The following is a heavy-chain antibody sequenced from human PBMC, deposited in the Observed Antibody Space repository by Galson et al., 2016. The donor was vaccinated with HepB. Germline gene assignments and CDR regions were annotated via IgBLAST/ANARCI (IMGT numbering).Heavy chain of an antibody. CDR1: GGSISSSSYY. D-gene: IGHD3-22*01. Sequence: ETLSLTCTVSGGSISSSSYYWGWIRQPPGKGLEWIGSIYYRGSTYYNPSLKSRVTISVDTSKNQFSLKLSSVTAADTAVYYCARDTYYYETSGPIWGQGTLVTVSS. V-gene: IGHV4-39*07. CDR3: ARDTYYYETSGPI. J-gene: IGHJ4*02. CDR2: IYYRGST.